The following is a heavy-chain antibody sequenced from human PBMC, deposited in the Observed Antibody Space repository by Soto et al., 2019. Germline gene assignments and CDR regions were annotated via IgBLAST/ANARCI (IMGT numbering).Heavy chain of an antibody. D-gene: IGHD2-2*03. CDR2: IYSSENT. J-gene: IGHJ6*02. CDR3: ARLNGYCVSTNCHGYYGMDV. CDR1: RDFVTSHTYP. Sequence: SATLFITSTVYRDFVTSHTYPCAWIHQSPRKGLEWIGTIYSSENTYYNPSLLSRVTISVDTSKIEFSLRLSSVTAADTAVYYCARLNGYCVSTNCHGYYGMDVWGQGTTVS. V-gene: IGHV4-39*01.